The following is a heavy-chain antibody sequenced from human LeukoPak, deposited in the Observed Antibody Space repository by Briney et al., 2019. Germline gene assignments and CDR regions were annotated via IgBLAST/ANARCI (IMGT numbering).Heavy chain of an antibody. CDR3: AKDPAYYGSGSYYKALYFDY. J-gene: IGHJ4*02. Sequence: PGRSLRLSCAASGFTFSSYAMHWVRQAPGKGLEWVAVISYDGSNKYYADSVKGRFTISRDNSKNTLYLQMNSLRAEDTAVYYCAKDPAYYGSGSYYKALYFDYWGQGTLVTVSS. V-gene: IGHV3-30*04. D-gene: IGHD3-10*01. CDR1: GFTFSSYA. CDR2: ISYDGSNK.